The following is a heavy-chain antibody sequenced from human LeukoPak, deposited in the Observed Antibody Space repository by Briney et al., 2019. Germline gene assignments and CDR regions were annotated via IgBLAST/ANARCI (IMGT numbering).Heavy chain of an antibody. CDR2: IYYSGST. J-gene: IGHJ4*02. Sequence: PSETLSLTCTVSGGSISSSSYYWGWIRQPPGKGLEWIGSIYYSGSTYYNPSLKSRVTISVDTSKNQFSLKLSSVTAADTAVYYCARLPTMVRGLVDYWGQGTLVTVSS. CDR1: GGSISSSSYY. CDR3: ARLPTMVRGLVDY. D-gene: IGHD3-10*01. V-gene: IGHV4-39*01.